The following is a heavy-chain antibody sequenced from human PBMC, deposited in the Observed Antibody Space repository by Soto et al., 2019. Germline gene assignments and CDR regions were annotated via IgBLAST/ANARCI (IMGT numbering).Heavy chain of an antibody. Sequence: SETLSLTCNISGGSITSSSYWGWIRQPPGKGLEWIASIYFSGSTYYNPSLKSRVTVSVDTTKNRFSLKLRSVTAADTAVYYCARHIPLEWPIGPVDPWGQGTLVTVSS. D-gene: IGHD3-3*01. J-gene: IGHJ5*02. CDR2: IYFSGST. CDR1: GGSITSSSY. V-gene: IGHV4-39*01. CDR3: ARHIPLEWPIGPVDP.